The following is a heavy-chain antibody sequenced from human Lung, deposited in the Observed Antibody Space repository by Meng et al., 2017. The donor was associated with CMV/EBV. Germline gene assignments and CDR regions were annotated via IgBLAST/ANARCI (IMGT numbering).Heavy chain of an antibody. D-gene: IGHD6-19*01. CDR3: ARPFTSGWYNWFDP. Sequence: ASVXVSXKASGYTFTNNGVSWLRQARGQGPEWMGWINTNNGNRNYAQKFQGRVILTTDTSTNTAYMELTSLTSDDTAVYYCARPFTSGWYNWFDPLGQGTXVTVYS. J-gene: IGHJ5*02. CDR1: GYTFTNNG. CDR2: INTNNGNR. V-gene: IGHV1-18*01.